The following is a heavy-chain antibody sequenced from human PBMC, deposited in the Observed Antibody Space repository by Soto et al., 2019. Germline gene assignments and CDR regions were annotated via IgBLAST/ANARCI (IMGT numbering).Heavy chain of an antibody. CDR3: ARVGYAVTTGSAFDI. V-gene: IGHV3-53*01. J-gene: IGHJ3*02. D-gene: IGHD4-17*01. CDR1: GFTVSSNY. CDR2: IYSDGST. Sequence: EVQLVESGGGLIQPGGSLRLSCAASGFTVSSNYMSWVRQAPGKGLEWVSVIYSDGSTYYADSVKGRFTISRDNSKNTLYLQMNSLRAEDTAVYYCARVGYAVTTGSAFDIWGQGTMVTVSS.